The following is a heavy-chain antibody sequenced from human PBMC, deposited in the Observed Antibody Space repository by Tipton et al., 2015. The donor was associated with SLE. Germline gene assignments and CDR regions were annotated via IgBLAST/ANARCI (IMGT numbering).Heavy chain of an antibody. V-gene: IGHV4-39*02. CDR3: ARESGKAMYYYYYYMDV. D-gene: IGHD4-23*01. Sequence: LRLSCTVSGGSISSSSYYWGWIRQPPGKGLEWIGSIYYSGSTYYNPSLKSRVSISVDTSKNQFSLKLSSVTAADTAVYYCARESGKAMYYYYYYMDVWGKGTTVTISS. J-gene: IGHJ6*03. CDR2: IYYSGST. CDR1: GGSISSSSYY.